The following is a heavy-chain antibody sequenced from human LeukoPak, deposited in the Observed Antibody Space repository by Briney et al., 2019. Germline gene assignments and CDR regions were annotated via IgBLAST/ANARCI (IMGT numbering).Heavy chain of an antibody. Sequence: PSETLSLTCTVSGGSISSSSYYWGWIRQPPGKGLEWIGSIYYSGSTYYNPSLKSRVTISVDTSKNQFSLKLSSVTAADTAMYYCARETSGGFDYWGQGTLVSVSS. CDR1: GGSISSSSYY. CDR3: ARETSGGFDY. CDR2: IYYSGST. D-gene: IGHD3-10*01. J-gene: IGHJ4*02. V-gene: IGHV4-39*07.